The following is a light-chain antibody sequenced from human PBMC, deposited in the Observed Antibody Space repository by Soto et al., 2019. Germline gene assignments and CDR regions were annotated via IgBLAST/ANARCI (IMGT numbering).Light chain of an antibody. CDR3: LKDFNYPRT. Sequence: DIQMTPSPSTLSASVVYRVTITCRASQSISGWLAWYQQKPGKAPKLLIYKASTLKSGVPSRFSGSGSGTDFTLTISSLQPEDFATYYCLKDFNYPRTCGQGTKGDIK. CDR2: KAS. V-gene: IGKV1-5*03. CDR1: QSISGW. J-gene: IGKJ1*01.